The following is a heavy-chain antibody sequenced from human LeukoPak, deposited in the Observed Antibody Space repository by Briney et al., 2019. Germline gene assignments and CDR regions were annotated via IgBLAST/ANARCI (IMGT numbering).Heavy chain of an antibody. Sequence: SQTLSLTCAISGDSVSSNTGIWNWVRQSPSRGLEWLGRTYYRSKWFIDYALSVKGRMTINPDTSTNQFSLQLNSVTPEDTAVYYCARDKVLNGFDIWGQGTMVTVSS. CDR1: GDSVSSNTGI. D-gene: IGHD2-8*02. CDR3: ARDKVLNGFDI. CDR2: TYYRSKWFI. J-gene: IGHJ3*02. V-gene: IGHV6-1*01.